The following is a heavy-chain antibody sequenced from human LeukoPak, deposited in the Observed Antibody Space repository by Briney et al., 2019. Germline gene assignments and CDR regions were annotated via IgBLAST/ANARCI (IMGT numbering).Heavy chain of an antibody. CDR2: IRSKANSYAT. CDR1: GFTFSGSA. D-gene: IGHD2-8*01. CDR3: TRHDRLGKWAFDI. V-gene: IGHV3-73*01. Sequence: QTGGSLRLSCAASGFTFSGSAMHWVRQASGKGLEWVGRIRSKANSYATAYAASVKGRFTISRDDSKNTAYLQMNSLKTENTAVYYCTRHDRLGKWAFDIWGQGTMVTVSS. J-gene: IGHJ3*02.